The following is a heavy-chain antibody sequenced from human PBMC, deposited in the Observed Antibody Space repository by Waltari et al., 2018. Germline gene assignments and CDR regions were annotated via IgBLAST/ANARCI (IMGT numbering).Heavy chain of an antibody. J-gene: IGHJ4*02. CDR2: IYYSGST. CDR3: ARAAAVAGTGFDY. V-gene: IGHV4-59*01. Sequence: QVQLQESGPGLVKPSETLSLTCTVSGGSISSYYWSWIRQPPGKGLVWIGYIYYSGSTNYNPSLKSRVTISVDTSKNQFSLKLSSVTAADTAVYYCARAAAVAGTGFDYWGQGTLVTVSS. D-gene: IGHD6-19*01. CDR1: GGSISSYY.